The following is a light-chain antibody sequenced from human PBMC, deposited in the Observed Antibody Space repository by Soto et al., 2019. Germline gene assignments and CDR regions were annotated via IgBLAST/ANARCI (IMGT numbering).Light chain of an antibody. CDR3: QQYNSWPQT. V-gene: IGKV3-15*01. CDR1: QSVSRN. J-gene: IGKJ1*01. Sequence: EVVLTQSPATLSVSPGDRATLSCRASQSVSRNLAWYQQKPGQAPRLLIYGASTRATGVPARFSGSGSATEFTLTISSLQSEDFGVYYCQQYNSWPQTFGQGTKVEIK. CDR2: GAS.